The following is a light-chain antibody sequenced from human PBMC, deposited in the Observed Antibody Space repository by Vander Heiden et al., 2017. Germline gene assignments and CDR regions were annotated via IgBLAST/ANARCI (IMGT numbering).Light chain of an antibody. CDR1: QTVLS. J-gene: IGKJ4*01. CDR2: DTS. CDR3: QQDGNLPFT. Sequence: EIVLTQSPATLSLSPGERATLSCGASQTVLSLSWYQQKPGLAPRLLIYDTSKRATGIPDRFSGSASGRDFTFTISRLEPEDFGIYYCQQDGNLPFTFGGGTRVEIK. V-gene: IGKV3D-20*01.